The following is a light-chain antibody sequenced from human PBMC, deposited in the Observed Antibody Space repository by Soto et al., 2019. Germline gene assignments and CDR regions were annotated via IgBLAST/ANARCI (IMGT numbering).Light chain of an antibody. CDR2: AAS. CDR3: QQSYSTPPT. Sequence: DIQLTQSPSFLSASVGDRVTITCRASQAINTYLAWYQQKPGKAPKLLIYAASSLQSGVPSRFSGSGSGTDFTLTISSLQPEDFATYYCQQSYSTPPTFGQGTKVDIK. CDR1: QAINTY. V-gene: IGKV1-39*01. J-gene: IGKJ1*01.